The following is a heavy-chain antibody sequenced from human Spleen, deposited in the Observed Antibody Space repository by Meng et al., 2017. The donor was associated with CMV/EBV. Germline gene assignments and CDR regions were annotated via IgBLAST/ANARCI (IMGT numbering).Heavy chain of an antibody. Sequence: GESLKISCAASGFTFSSYWMSWVRQAPGKGLEWVANIKQDGSEKYYVDSVKGRFTISRDNAKNTLYLQMNSLRAEDTAVYYCARGRSSSFVWGQGTLVTVSS. CDR3: ARGRSSSFV. CDR2: IKQDGSEK. V-gene: IGHV3-7*01. D-gene: IGHD6-6*01. J-gene: IGHJ4*02. CDR1: GFTFSSYW.